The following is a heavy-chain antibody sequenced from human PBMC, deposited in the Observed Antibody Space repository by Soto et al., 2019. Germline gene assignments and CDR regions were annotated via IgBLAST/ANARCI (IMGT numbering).Heavy chain of an antibody. J-gene: IGHJ4*02. CDR3: ARGLEQYYFDY. Sequence: GGGRGLSYGTSGFTFSSYNMNWVRQAPGKGLEWVSSISSSSSYIYYADSVKGRFTISRDNAKNSLYLQMNSLRAEDTAVYYCARGLEQYYFDYWGQGTQVTVSS. CDR1: GFTFSSYN. V-gene: IGHV3-21*01. D-gene: IGHD4-4*01. CDR2: ISSSSSYI.